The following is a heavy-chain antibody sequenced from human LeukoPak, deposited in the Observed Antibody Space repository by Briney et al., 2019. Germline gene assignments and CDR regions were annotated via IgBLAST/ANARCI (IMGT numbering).Heavy chain of an antibody. D-gene: IGHD6-19*01. CDR2: IKQDGSEK. J-gene: IGHJ3*02. V-gene: IGHV3-7*01. Sequence: GGSLRLSCAASGFTFSSYWMSWVRQAPGKGLEWVANIKQDGSEKYYVDSVKGRFTISRDNAKNSLYLQMNSLRAEDTAVYYCVSSEWYAAFDIWGQGTLVTVSS. CDR1: GFTFSSYW. CDR3: VSSEWYAAFDI.